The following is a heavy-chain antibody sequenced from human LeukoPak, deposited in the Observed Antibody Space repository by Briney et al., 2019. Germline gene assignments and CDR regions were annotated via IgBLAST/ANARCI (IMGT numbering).Heavy chain of an antibody. V-gene: IGHV1-18*01. D-gene: IGHD5-12*01. J-gene: IGHJ3*02. CDR2: ISAYNGNT. CDR1: GYTFTSYG. Sequence: ASXKVSCKASGYTFTSYGISWVRQAPGQRLEWMGWISAYNGNTNYAQKLQGRVTITTDTSTKTAYMELRSLRSDDTAVYYCARVDRYSGSTDAFDIWGQGTMVTVSS. CDR3: ARVDRYSGSTDAFDI.